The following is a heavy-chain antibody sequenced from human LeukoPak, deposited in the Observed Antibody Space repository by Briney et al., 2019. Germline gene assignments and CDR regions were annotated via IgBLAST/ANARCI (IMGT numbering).Heavy chain of an antibody. Sequence: SQTLSLTCAISGDSISTNSVAWNWSRQSPSRGLEWLGRTYYRSKWYNDYAVSVKGRITIDPDTSRNQFSLHLNSVTPEDTAVYYCARHSWGGNNYFDPWGQGTLVTVSS. V-gene: IGHV6-1*01. D-gene: IGHD2-21*01. J-gene: IGHJ5*02. CDR3: ARHSWGGNNYFDP. CDR2: TYYRSKWYN. CDR1: GDSISTNSVA.